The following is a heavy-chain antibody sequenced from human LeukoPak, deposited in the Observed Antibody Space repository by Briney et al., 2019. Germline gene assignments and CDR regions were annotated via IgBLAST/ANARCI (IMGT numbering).Heavy chain of an antibody. Sequence: GGSLRLSCAASGFTFSSYAMSWVRQAPGKGLEWVSAISGSGGSTYYADSVKGRFTISRDNSKNTLYLQMNSLRAEDTAVYYCAKDRLIHYYDSSGYYSYWGQGTLVTVSS. CDR2: ISGSGGST. J-gene: IGHJ4*02. V-gene: IGHV3-23*01. CDR3: AKDRLIHYYDSSGYYSY. CDR1: GFTFSSYA. D-gene: IGHD3-22*01.